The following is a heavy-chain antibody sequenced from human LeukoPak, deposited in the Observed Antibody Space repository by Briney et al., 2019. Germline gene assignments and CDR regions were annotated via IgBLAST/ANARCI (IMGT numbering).Heavy chain of an antibody. CDR3: ARDGRDCSGGSCFD. CDR2: IYSSGTT. Sequence: SETLSLTCTVSGVSLSRYYWSWIRQPAGKGLEWIGRIYSSGTTNYNPSLKSRVTMSVDTSKNQLSLRLSSGTAADTAVYYCARDGRDCSGGSCFDWGQGTLVTVSS. V-gene: IGHV4-4*07. D-gene: IGHD2-15*01. J-gene: IGHJ4*02. CDR1: GVSLSRYY.